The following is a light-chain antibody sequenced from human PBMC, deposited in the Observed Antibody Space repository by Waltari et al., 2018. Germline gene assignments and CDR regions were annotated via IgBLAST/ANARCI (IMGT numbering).Light chain of an antibody. CDR1: SSDVGSYNL. CDR3: FSYAGSGIYV. Sequence: HSALTQPASVSGSPGQSITISCTGTSSDVGSYNLVSWYQQYPGNPPKIMIYEDIKRPSGASNRFSGSKSANTAALTISGLQAEDEADYYCFSYAGSGIYVFGTGTKVTV. V-gene: IGLV2-23*01. CDR2: EDI. J-gene: IGLJ1*01.